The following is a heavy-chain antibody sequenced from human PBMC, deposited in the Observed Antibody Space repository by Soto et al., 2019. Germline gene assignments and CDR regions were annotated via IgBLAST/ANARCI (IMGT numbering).Heavy chain of an antibody. Sequence: GGSLRLSCAASGFTFSSYWMNWVRQAPGKGLEWVANIKQDGSEKKYVGSVKGRFTISRDNAKNSLFLQMNSLRAEDTAVYYCVRGSSTWTYYYYYGMDVWGQGTTVTVSS. V-gene: IGHV3-7*05. D-gene: IGHD6-13*01. CDR2: IKQDGSEK. CDR1: GFTFSSYW. J-gene: IGHJ6*02. CDR3: VRGSSTWTYYYYYGMDV.